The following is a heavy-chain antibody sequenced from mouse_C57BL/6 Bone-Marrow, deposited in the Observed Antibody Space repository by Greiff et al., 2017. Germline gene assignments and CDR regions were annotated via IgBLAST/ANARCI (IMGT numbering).Heavy chain of an antibody. CDR1: GFTFSSYA. J-gene: IGHJ1*03. D-gene: IGHD1-1*01. Sequence: EVKVEESGEGLVKPGGSLKLSCAASGFTFSSYAMSWVRQTPEKRLEWVAYISSGGDYIYYADTVKGRFTISRDNARNTLYLQMSSLKSEDTAMYYCTRVITTVVAHWYFDVWGTGTTVTVSS. CDR3: TRVITTVVAHWYFDV. V-gene: IGHV5-9-1*02. CDR2: ISSGGDYI.